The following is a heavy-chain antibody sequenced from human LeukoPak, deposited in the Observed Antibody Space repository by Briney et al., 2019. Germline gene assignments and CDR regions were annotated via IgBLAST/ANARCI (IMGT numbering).Heavy chain of an antibody. CDR3: ARDGYNSDYYYYMDV. J-gene: IGHJ6*03. V-gene: IGHV1-46*01. D-gene: IGHD5-24*01. CDR2: INPSGGST. CDR1: GYTFTSYY. Sequence: ASVKVSCKASGYTFTSYYMHWVRQPPGQGLEWMGIINPSGGSTSYAQKFQGRVTMTRDTSTSTVYMELSSLRSEDTAVYYCARDGYNSDYYYYMDVWGKGTTVTVSS.